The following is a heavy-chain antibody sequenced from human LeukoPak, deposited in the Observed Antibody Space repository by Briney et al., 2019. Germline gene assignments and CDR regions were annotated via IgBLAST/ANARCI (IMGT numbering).Heavy chain of an antibody. CDR1: GYTFTSYD. CDR3: ARGQTVADILTGYYYYYYGMDV. Sequence: GASVKVSCKASGYTFTSYDINWVRQATGQGLEWMGWMNPSSGNTGYAQKFQGRVTMTRNTSISTAYTELSSLRSEDTAVYYCARGQTVADILTGYYYYYYGMDVWGQGTTVTVSS. D-gene: IGHD3-9*01. V-gene: IGHV1-8*01. CDR2: MNPSSGNT. J-gene: IGHJ6*02.